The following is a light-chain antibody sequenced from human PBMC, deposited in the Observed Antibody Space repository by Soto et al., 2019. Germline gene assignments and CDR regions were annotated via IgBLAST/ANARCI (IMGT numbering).Light chain of an antibody. CDR1: SSNIKSNY. CDR2: RND. J-gene: IGLJ1*01. V-gene: IGLV1-47*01. Sequence: QSVLTQPPSASGTPWQRVTISCSGSSSNIKSNYVYWYQQLPGTAPKLLIYRNDQRPSGVPDRFSGSKSGTSASLAISGLRSEDEADYYCATWDDSLSGYVFGTGTKVTVL. CDR3: ATWDDSLSGYV.